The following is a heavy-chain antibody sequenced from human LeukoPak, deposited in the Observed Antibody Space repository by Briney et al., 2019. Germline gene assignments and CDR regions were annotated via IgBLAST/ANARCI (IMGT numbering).Heavy chain of an antibody. D-gene: IGHD1-26*01. CDR1: GFTFSSYS. V-gene: IGHV3-48*02. CDR2: ISGSGTTI. Sequence: GGSLRLSCAASGFTFSSYSMNWVRQAPGKGLEWVSYISGSGTTIYYANSVKGRFTISRANAKNSLYLQMNSLRDEDTAVYYCARVPWGSYSGTYHWGQGILVTVSS. J-gene: IGHJ5*02. CDR3: ARVPWGSYSGTYH.